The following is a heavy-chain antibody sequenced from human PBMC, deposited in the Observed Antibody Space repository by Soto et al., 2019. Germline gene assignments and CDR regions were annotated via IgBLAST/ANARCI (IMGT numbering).Heavy chain of an antibody. V-gene: IGHV4-59*08. CDR1: GGSISSYY. J-gene: IGHJ4*02. Sequence: SETLSLTCTVSGGSISSYYWSWIRQPPGKGLEWIGYIYYSGSTNYNPSLKSRVTISVDTSKNQFSLKLSSVTAADTAVYYCARHTGTVTTEFDYWGQRTLVTVSS. CDR2: IYYSGST. D-gene: IGHD4-17*01. CDR3: ARHTGTVTTEFDY.